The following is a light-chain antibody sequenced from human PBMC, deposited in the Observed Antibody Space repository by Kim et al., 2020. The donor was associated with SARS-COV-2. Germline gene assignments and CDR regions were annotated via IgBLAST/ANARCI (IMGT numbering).Light chain of an antibody. V-gene: IGLV3-19*01. CDR3: NYRDSSGNHVV. CDR1: SLRSYY. Sequence: ALGQTVRITSQGDSLRSYYASWYQQKPGQAPVLVIYGKNNRPSGIPDRFSGSSSGNTASLTITGAQAEDEADYYCNYRDSSGNHVVFGGGTQLTVL. J-gene: IGLJ2*01. CDR2: GKN.